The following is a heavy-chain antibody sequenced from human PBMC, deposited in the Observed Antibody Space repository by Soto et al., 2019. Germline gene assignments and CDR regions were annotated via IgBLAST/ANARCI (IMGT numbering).Heavy chain of an antibody. Sequence: SSETLSLTCTVSGGSISSSSYYWGWIRQPPGKGLEWIGSIYYSGSTYYNPSLKSRVTISVDTSKNQFSLKLSSVTAADTAVYYCARHKADVVVPAAMDYYYYYYMDVWGKGTTVTVSS. D-gene: IGHD2-2*01. CDR2: IYYSGST. CDR1: GGSISSSSYY. J-gene: IGHJ6*03. CDR3: ARHKADVVVPAAMDYYYYYYMDV. V-gene: IGHV4-39*01.